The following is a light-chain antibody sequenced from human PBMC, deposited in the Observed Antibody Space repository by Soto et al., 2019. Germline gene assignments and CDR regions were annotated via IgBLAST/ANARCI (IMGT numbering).Light chain of an antibody. Sequence: DLQMTQSPSTLSASVGDRVTITCRASQNVTKWLAWYQQKPGNAPRLLIYQTTTLETGVPSRFRGSGSGTEFTLTITSLQPNDFATYYCQQYFSYSLYTFGQGTQLEI. J-gene: IGKJ2*01. CDR2: QTT. CDR1: QNVTKW. V-gene: IGKV1-5*03. CDR3: QQYFSYSLYT.